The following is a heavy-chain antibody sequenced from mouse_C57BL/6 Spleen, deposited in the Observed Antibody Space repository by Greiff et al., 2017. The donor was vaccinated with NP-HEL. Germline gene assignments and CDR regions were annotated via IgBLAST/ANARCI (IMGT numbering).Heavy chain of an antibody. CDR3: TTRYYYGSSHLDY. V-gene: IGHV14-1*01. J-gene: IGHJ2*01. Sequence: VQLQQSGAELVRPGASVKLSCTASGFNIKDYYMHWVKQRPEQGLEWIGRIDPEDGDTEYAPKFQGKATMTADTSSNTAYLQLSSLTSEDTAVYYCTTRYYYGSSHLDYWGQGTTLTVSS. CDR1: GFNIKDYY. D-gene: IGHD1-1*01. CDR2: IDPEDGDT.